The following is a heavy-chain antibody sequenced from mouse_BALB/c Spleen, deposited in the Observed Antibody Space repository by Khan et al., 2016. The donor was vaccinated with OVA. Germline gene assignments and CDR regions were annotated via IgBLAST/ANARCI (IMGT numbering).Heavy chain of an antibody. Sequence: EVKLEVSGPGLVKPSQSLSLTCTVTGYSITSDYAWNWIRQFPGNKLEWMGYINYSGRTNYNPALKSRISITRDTSKNQFFLQLNSVTTADTATYYCARDGSRYNYAMDYWGQGTSVTVSS. CDR2: INYSGRT. CDR3: ARDGSRYNYAMDY. D-gene: IGHD2-3*01. CDR1: GYSITSDYA. V-gene: IGHV3-2*02. J-gene: IGHJ4*01.